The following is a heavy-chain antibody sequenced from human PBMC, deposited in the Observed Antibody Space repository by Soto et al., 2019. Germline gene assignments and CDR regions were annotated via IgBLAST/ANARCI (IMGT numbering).Heavy chain of an antibody. J-gene: IGHJ5*02. D-gene: IGHD3-10*01. Sequence: WGSLRLSCAASGFTFSSYWMHWVRQAPGKGLVWVSRINSDGSSTSYADSVKGRFTISRDNAKNTLYLQMNSLRAEDTAVYYCARYLEWFGAEVRWFDPWGQGTLVTVSS. CDR2: INSDGSST. CDR3: ARYLEWFGAEVRWFDP. CDR1: GFTFSSYW. V-gene: IGHV3-74*01.